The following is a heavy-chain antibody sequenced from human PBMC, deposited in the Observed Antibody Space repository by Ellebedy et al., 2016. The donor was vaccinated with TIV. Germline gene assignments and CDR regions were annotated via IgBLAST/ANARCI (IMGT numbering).Heavy chain of an antibody. CDR2: IWYDGHIT. J-gene: IGHJ3*02. CDR3: AGDPQSGTTTSDAFDI. Sequence: GESLKISCAASGFTFSTYGMHWVRQAPGKGLEWVAFIWYDGHITYYASAVKGRFTISRDNSVNALYLQMNSLRAEDTAVYYCAGDPQSGTTTSDAFDIWGQGTMVTVSS. V-gene: IGHV3-33*01. D-gene: IGHD1-1*01. CDR1: GFTFSTYG.